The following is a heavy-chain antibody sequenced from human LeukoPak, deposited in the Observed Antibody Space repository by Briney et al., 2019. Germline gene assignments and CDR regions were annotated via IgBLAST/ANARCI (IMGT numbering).Heavy chain of an antibody. CDR2: IYSGGST. D-gene: IGHD7-27*01. Sequence: PGGSLRLSCAASGFTVSSNYMSWVRQAPGKGLEWVSVIYSGGSTYYADSVKGRFTISRDNAKNSLYLQMNSLRAEDTALYYCARGGPTGALDDWGQGTLLTVSS. V-gene: IGHV3-53*01. J-gene: IGHJ4*02. CDR3: ARGGPTGALDD. CDR1: GFTVSSNY.